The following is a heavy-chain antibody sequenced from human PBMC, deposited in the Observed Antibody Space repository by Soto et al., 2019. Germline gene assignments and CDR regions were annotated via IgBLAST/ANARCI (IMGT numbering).Heavy chain of an antibody. CDR2: IWYDGSNK. J-gene: IGHJ6*02. CDR3: ARGGDHYDFWSGYSRFSGIDV. CDR1: GFTFSSYG. V-gene: IGHV3-33*01. Sequence: GGSLRLSCAASGFTFSSYGMHWVRQAPGKGLEWVAVIWYDGSNKYYADSVKGRFTISRDNSKNTLYLQMNSLRAEDTAVYYCARGGDHYDFWSGYSRFSGIDVWGQGTTVTVSS. D-gene: IGHD3-3*01.